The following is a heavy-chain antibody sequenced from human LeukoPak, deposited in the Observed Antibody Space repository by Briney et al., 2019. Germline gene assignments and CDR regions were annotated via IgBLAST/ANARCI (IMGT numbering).Heavy chain of an antibody. CDR2: ISSSSSTI. CDR1: GFTFSSYS. J-gene: IGHJ4*02. CDR3: ARDYTYRSSSIIDY. Sequence: GGSLRLSCAASGFTFSSYSMNWVRQAPGKGLEWVSYISSSSSTICYADSVKGRFTISRDNAKNSLYLQMHSLRDEDTAVYYCARDYTYRSSSIIDYWGQGTLVTVSS. V-gene: IGHV3-48*02. D-gene: IGHD6-6*01.